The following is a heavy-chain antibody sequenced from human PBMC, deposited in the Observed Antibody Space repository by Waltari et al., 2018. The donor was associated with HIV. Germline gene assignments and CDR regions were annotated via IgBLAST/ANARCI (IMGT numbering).Heavy chain of an antibody. V-gene: IGHV4-59*01. CDR2: IYYSGST. CDR1: GGSISSYY. D-gene: IGHD7-27*01. Sequence: QVQLQESGPGLVKPSETLSPTCTVSGGSISSYYWSWIRQPPGKGLEWIGYIYYSGSTNYNPSLKSRVTISVDTSKNQFSLKLSSVTAADTAVYYCARTVSGAPDYWGQGTLVTVSS. J-gene: IGHJ4*02. CDR3: ARTVSGAPDY.